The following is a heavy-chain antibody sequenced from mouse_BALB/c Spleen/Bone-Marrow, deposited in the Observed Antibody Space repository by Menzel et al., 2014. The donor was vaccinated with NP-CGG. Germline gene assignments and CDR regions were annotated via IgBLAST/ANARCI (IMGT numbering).Heavy chain of an antibody. CDR1: GFTFSSYG. Sequence: EVKLVESGGGLVQPGGSLKLSCAASGFTFSSYGMSWVRQTPDKRLELVATINSNGGSTYYPDSVKGRFTISRDNAKSTLYLQMSSLKSEDTAVYYCVRGKNCDYDYWGQGTTLTVPS. CDR2: INSNGGST. V-gene: IGHV5-6-3*01. D-gene: IGHD2-4*01. J-gene: IGHJ2*01. CDR3: VRGKNCDYDY.